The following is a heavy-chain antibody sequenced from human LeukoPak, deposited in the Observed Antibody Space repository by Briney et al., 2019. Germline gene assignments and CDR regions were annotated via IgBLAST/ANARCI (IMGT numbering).Heavy chain of an antibody. CDR2: INSDGSST. D-gene: IGHD3-10*01. Sequence: GGSLRLSCAASGFTFSSYWMHWVRQAPGKGLVWVSRINSDGSSTSYADSVKGRFTISRDNAKNTLYLQMNSLRAEDTAVYYCARVRVYGSGSYYKLYYYYYYMDAWGKGTTVTVSS. V-gene: IGHV3-74*01. CDR3: ARVRVYGSGSYYKLYYYYYYMDA. CDR1: GFTFSSYW. J-gene: IGHJ6*03.